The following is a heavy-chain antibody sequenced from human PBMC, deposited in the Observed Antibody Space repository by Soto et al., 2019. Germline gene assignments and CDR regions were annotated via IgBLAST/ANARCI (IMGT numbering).Heavy chain of an antibody. CDR3: ARSLYWNDSNWFDP. D-gene: IGHD1-1*01. CDR1: GYTFTSYA. J-gene: IGHJ5*02. Sequence: GASVKVSCKASGYTFTSYAMHWVRQAPGQRLEWMGWINAGNGNTKYSQKFQGRVTITRDTSASTAYMELNSLRAEDTAVYYCARSLYWNDSNWFDPWGQGTLVTVSS. V-gene: IGHV1-3*01. CDR2: INAGNGNT.